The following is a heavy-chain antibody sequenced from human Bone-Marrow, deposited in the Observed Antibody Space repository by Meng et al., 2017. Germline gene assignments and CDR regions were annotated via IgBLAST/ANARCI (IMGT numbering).Heavy chain of an antibody. D-gene: IGHD6-13*01. CDR3: AREAYSTSLSSATGFDY. J-gene: IGHJ4*02. Sequence: QVQLQQRGAGSSKPSETLVRTCAVYGGSFSGFYWNWFRQPPGKGLEWIAESNHSGSTNINPSLKSRVTILADTSKNQFSLKVRSVTAADTAVYYCAREAYSTSLSSATGFDYWGQGTLVTVSS. V-gene: IGHV4-34*01. CDR1: GGSFSGFY. CDR2: SNHSGST.